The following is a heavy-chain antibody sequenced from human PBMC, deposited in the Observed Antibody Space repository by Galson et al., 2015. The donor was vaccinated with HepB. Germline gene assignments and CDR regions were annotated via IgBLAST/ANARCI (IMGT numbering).Heavy chain of an antibody. CDR2: ITSDGRGT. CDR3: ARKSSTDLDD. CDR1: GFTFSDYW. Sequence: SLRLSCASSGFTFSDYWLHWVRHAPWKGLLCVPLITSDGRGTAYSASVKGRVTISRDNAMNTLYLQRIRLAAEDTAVYYCARKSSTDLDDGRHGTLVTVSS. D-gene: IGHD2-2*01. J-gene: IGHJ4*01. V-gene: IGHV3-74*01.